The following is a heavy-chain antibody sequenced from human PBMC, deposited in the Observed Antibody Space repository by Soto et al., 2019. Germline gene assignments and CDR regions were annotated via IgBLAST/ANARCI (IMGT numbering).Heavy chain of an antibody. CDR2: FDPEDGET. CDR3: ARDFDRWGEAWFAP. V-gene: IGHV1-24*01. D-gene: IGHD3-16*01. J-gene: IGHJ5*02. Sequence: QVQLVQSGAEVKKPGASVKVSCKVSGYTLTELSMHWVRQAPGKGREWMGGFDPEDGETIYAQKFQGRVTMTEDTSTDPAYMERSSRRFGGTSLYYCARDFDRWGEAWFAPWGQGTVFT. CDR1: GYTLTELS.